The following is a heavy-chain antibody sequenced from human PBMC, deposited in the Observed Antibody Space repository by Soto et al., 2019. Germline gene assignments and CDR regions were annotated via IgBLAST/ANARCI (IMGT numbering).Heavy chain of an antibody. V-gene: IGHV4-59*08. CDR1: GGCISSYY. CDR2: IYYSGST. Sequence: TSETLSLTCTVSGGCISSYYWSWIRQPPGKGLEWIGYIYYSGSTNYNPSLKSRVTISVDTSKNQFSLKLSSVTAADTAVYYCARGYSSSWRVGWFDPWGQGTLVTVSS. J-gene: IGHJ5*02. CDR3: ARGYSSSWRVGWFDP. D-gene: IGHD6-13*01.